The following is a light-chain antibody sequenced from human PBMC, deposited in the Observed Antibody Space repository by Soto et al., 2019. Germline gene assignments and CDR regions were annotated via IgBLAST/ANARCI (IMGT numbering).Light chain of an antibody. J-gene: IGLJ2*01. Sequence: SYELTQPPSVSVAPGKTARITCGGNSIGSQIVHWYQQRPGQAPVLVIYFDRDRPSGIPERFSGSKSGNTATLTISRVEAGDEADYHCHVWDTDCDHVVFGGGTKLTVL. V-gene: IGLV3-21*04. CDR1: SIGSQI. CDR3: HVWDTDCDHVV. CDR2: FDR.